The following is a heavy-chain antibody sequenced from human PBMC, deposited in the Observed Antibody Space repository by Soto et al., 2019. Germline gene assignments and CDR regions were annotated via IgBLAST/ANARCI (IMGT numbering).Heavy chain of an antibody. CDR1: GYTFTSYD. J-gene: IGHJ5*02. CDR2: MNPNSGNT. Sequence: ASVKVSCKASGYTFTSYDINWVRQATGQGLEWMGWMNPNSGNTGYAQKFQGRVTMTRNTSISTAYMELSSLRSEDTAVYYCVRDLDSSWYANWFDPWGQGTLVTVSS. V-gene: IGHV1-8*01. CDR3: VRDLDSSWYANWFDP. D-gene: IGHD6-13*01.